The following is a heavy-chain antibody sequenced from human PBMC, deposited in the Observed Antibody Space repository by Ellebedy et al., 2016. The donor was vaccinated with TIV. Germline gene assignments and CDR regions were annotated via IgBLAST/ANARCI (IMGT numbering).Heavy chain of an antibody. V-gene: IGHV3-48*04. J-gene: IGHJ4*02. CDR1: GFTFSTYT. CDR2: ISSTANTI. Sequence: GESLKISCAASGFTFSTYTMNWVRQAPGKGLEWISYISSTANTIYYADSVKGRFTISRDNAKNSLDLQMNSLRAEDTAVYYCARDTLLPATTGLDYWGPGTLVTVSS. D-gene: IGHD3-10*01. CDR3: ARDTLLPATTGLDY.